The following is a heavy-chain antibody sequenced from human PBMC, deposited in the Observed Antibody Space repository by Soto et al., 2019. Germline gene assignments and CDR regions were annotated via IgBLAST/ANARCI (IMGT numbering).Heavy chain of an antibody. D-gene: IGHD3-10*01. V-gene: IGHV4-31*03. CDR2: IYYSGST. J-gene: IGHJ6*02. CDR3: ARERTGSNYGMDV. CDR1: GGSISSGGYY. Sequence: QVQLQESGPGLVKPSQTLSLTCTVSGGSISSGGYYWSWLRQHPGKGLEWIGYIYYSGSTNYNPSLKSRVTISVDTSKNQFSLKLSSVTAADTAVYYCARERTGSNYGMDVWGQGTTVTVSS.